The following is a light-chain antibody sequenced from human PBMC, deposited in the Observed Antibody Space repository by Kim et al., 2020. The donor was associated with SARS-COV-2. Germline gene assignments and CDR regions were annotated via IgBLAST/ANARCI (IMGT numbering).Light chain of an antibody. V-gene: IGLV2-11*01. Sequence: GQSVTSSCTGTSSDVGGYNYVSWYQQHPGKAPKLMIYDVSKRPSGVPDRFSGSKSGNTASLTISGLQAEDEADYYCCSYAGSYTVFGGGTKLTVL. CDR3: CSYAGSYTV. J-gene: IGLJ3*02. CDR1: SSDVGGYNY. CDR2: DVS.